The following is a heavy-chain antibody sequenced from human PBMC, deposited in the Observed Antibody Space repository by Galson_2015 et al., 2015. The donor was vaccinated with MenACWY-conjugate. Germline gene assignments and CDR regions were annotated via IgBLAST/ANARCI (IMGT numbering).Heavy chain of an antibody. J-gene: IGHJ6*02. Sequence: TLSLTCTVSGGSISSGGYYWSWIRQHPGKGLEWIGYIYYSGSTYYNPSLKSRVTISVDTSKNQFSLKLSSVTAADTAVYYCARDSAENSYGKGYGMDVRGQGTTVTVSS. D-gene: IGHD5-18*01. CDR2: IYYSGST. CDR3: ARDSAENSYGKGYGMDV. CDR1: GGSISSGGYY. V-gene: IGHV4-31*03.